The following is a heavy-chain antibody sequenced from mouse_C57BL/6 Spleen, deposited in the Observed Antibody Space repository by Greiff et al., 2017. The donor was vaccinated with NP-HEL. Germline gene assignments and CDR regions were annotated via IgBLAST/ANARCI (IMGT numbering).Heavy chain of an antibody. D-gene: IGHD1-1*01. CDR2: ISDGGSYT. V-gene: IGHV5-4*03. J-gene: IGHJ2*01. CDR3: ARGDTTVVARYDFDY. CDR1: GFTFSSYA. Sequence: EVKLVESGGGLVKPGGSLKLSCAASGFTFSSYAMSWVRQTPEKRLEWVATISDGGSYTYYPDNVKGRFTISRDNAKNNLYLQMSHLKSEDTAMYYCARGDTTVVARYDFDYWGQGTTLTVSS.